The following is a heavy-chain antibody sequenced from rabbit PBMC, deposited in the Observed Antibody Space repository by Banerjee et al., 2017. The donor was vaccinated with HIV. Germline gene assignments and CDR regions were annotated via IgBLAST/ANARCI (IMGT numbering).Heavy chain of an antibody. V-gene: IGHV1S45*01. CDR3: ARDLAGVIGWNFAL. CDR1: GFTLSSYW. Sequence: QEQLEESGGDLVKPEGSLTLTCTASGFTLSSYWMCWVRQAPGKGLEWIACIYTGSSGSTYYASWAKGRFTISKTSSTTVTLQMTSLTAAYTATYFCARDLAGVIGWNFALCGPGTLVTVS. D-gene: IGHD4-1*01. CDR2: IYTGSSGST. J-gene: IGHJ4*01.